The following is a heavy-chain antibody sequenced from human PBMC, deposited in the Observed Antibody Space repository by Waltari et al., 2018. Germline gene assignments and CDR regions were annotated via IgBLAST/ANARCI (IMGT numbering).Heavy chain of an antibody. CDR1: GGSINTFY. Sequence: QVQLQESGPGLVKPSETLSLTCTVSGGSINTFYWTWIRQPPGKGREWIGNIYYSGSTNYSPSLKSRVTISVDTSKTQFALNRSSVTAADTAVYYGARGGSGSRANFDCWGQGTLVTVSS. J-gene: IGHJ4*02. CDR3: ARGGSGSRANFDC. D-gene: IGHD3-10*01. CDR2: IYYSGST. V-gene: IGHV4-59*01.